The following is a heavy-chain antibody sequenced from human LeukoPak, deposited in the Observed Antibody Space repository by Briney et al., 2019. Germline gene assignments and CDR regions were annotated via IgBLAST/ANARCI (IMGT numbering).Heavy chain of an antibody. CDR3: ASASSSGWTTDAFDI. CDR2: IIPIFGTA. V-gene: IGHV1-69*13. CDR1: GGTFSSYA. D-gene: IGHD6-19*01. Sequence: SVKVSCKASGGTFSSYAISWVRQAPGQGLGWMGGIIPIFGTANYAQKFQGRVTITADESTSTAYMELSSLRSEDTAVYYCASASSSGWTTDAFDIWGQGTMVTVSS. J-gene: IGHJ3*02.